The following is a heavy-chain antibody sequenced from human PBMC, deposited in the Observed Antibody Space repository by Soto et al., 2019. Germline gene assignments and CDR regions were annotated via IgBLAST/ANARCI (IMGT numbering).Heavy chain of an antibody. J-gene: IGHJ3*02. CDR1: GGSISTGGYH. D-gene: IGHD3-10*02. CDR3: ARCMFNDRAFDI. CDR2: IYYSGKA. V-gene: IGHV4-31*03. Sequence: QVQLQESGPGLVKPSQTLSLTCNVSGGSISTGGYHWSRNPPAPGKGLEWIGYIYYSGKAHYNPSLKSRVTISVDTSKNQFSLNLGSVAAADTPVYYCARCMFNDRAFDIWGQGTMVTVSS.